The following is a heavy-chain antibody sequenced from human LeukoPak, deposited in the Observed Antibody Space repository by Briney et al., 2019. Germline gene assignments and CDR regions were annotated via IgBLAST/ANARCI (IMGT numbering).Heavy chain of an antibody. D-gene: IGHD3-10*01. Sequence: SLRLSCAASGFTFSSYGMHWVRQAPGKGLEWVAVISYDGSNKYYADSVKGRFTISRDNSKNTLYLQMNSLRAEDTAVYYCYGGDDAFDIWGQGTMVTVSS. J-gene: IGHJ3*02. CDR3: YGGDDAFDI. V-gene: IGHV3-30*03. CDR1: GFTFSSYG. CDR2: ISYDGSNK.